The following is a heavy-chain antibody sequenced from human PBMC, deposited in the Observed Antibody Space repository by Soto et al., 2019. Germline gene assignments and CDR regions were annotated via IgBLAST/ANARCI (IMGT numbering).Heavy chain of an antibody. CDR3: AKNQERELPRVIDF. CDR1: RLTFSNYA. D-gene: IGHD1-7*01. J-gene: IGHJ4*02. Sequence: EVRLLESGGGLVKPGGSLRLSCATSRLTFSNYAMSWVRQAPGGGLEWVSSMSGSSRTTYYADSVRGRFTISRDRSKNTLYLQMRSLRAEDTALYYCAKNQERELPRVIDFWGQGTLVTVSS. CDR2: MSGSSRTT. V-gene: IGHV3-23*01.